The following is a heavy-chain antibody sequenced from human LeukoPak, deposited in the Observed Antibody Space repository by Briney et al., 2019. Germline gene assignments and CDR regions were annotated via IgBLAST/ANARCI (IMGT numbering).Heavy chain of an antibody. CDR1: GFTFSSYS. V-gene: IGHV3-48*01. CDR3: ARGVDIVATIAFDY. Sequence: GGSLRLSCAASGFTFSSYSMNWVRQAPGKGLEWVSYISSSSSTIYYADSVKGRFTISRDNAKNSLYLQMNSLRAEDTAVYYCARGVDIVATIAFDYWGQGTLVTVSS. J-gene: IGHJ4*02. CDR2: ISSSSSTI. D-gene: IGHD5-12*01.